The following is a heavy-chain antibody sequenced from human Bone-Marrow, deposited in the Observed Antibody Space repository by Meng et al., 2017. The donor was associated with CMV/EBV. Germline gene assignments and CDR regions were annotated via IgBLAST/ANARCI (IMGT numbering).Heavy chain of an antibody. CDR3: AKRYGSTWWYFDY. V-gene: IGHV3-23*01. J-gene: IGHJ4*02. CDR1: GFTFSSYA. Sequence: GSLRLSCVGSGFTFSSYAMNWVRQAPGKGLEWVSTVTGTGGNTYYADSVKGRFTISRDNSKDTLYLQMNSLRAEDTAVYYCAKRYGSTWWYFDYWGQGTLVTVSS. CDR2: VTGTGGNT. D-gene: IGHD2-15*01.